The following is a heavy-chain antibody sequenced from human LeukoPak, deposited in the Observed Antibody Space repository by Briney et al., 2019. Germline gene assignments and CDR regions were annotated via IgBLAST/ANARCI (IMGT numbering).Heavy chain of an antibody. J-gene: IGHJ4*02. V-gene: IGHV3-23*01. CDR2: ISGSGGST. CDR3: AKIPWDIVVVPAAIGHYLDY. D-gene: IGHD2-2*02. CDR1: GFTFSSYA. Sequence: GGSLRPSCAASGFTFSSYAMSWVRQAPGKGLEWVSAISGSGGSTYYADSVKGRFTISRDNSKNTLYLQMNSLRAEDTAVYYCAKIPWDIVVVPAAIGHYLDYWGQGTLVTVSS.